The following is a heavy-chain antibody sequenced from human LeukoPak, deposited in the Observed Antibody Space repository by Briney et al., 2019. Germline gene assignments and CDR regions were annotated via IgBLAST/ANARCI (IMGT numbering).Heavy chain of an antibody. D-gene: IGHD3-22*01. CDR2: ISWNSGSV. J-gene: IGHJ4*02. Sequence: GGSLRLSCAASGFTFDDYAMHWVRHAPGKGLEWVAGISWNSGSVGYADSVKGRFTISRDNAKDSLDLQMNSLRAEDTALYFCAKDFTYYSDSSGYTFDYWGQGTLVTVSS. V-gene: IGHV3-9*01. CDR3: AKDFTYYSDSSGYTFDY. CDR1: GFTFDDYA.